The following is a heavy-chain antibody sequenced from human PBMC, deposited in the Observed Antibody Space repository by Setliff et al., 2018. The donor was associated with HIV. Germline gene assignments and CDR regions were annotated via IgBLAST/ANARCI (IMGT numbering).Heavy chain of an antibody. CDR1: GGSFSDYC. CDR2: INHRGST. D-gene: IGHD6-13*01. CDR3: AREFPSSSWFYFDF. J-gene: IGHJ4*02. V-gene: IGHV4-34*01. Sequence: PSETLSLTCAVYGGSFSDYCWTWIRQSPGKGLEWIGEINHRGSTNYNPSLKSRVTVSVDTSKNQFSLKLGSVTAADTAVYYCAREFPSSSWFYFDFWGQGTLVTAPQ.